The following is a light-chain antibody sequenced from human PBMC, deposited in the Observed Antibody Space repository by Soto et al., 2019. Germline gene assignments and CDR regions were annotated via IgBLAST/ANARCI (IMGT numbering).Light chain of an antibody. CDR2: DVS. CDR1: SSDVGGYNY. Sequence: QSALTQPASVSGSPGQSITISCTGTSSDVGGYNYVSWYQQHPGKDPKLMTYDVSNRPSGVSNRFSGSKSGNTASLTISGLQAEDEADYYCSSYTSSSTVVFGGGTKVTVL. J-gene: IGLJ2*01. CDR3: SSYTSSSTVV. V-gene: IGLV2-14*01.